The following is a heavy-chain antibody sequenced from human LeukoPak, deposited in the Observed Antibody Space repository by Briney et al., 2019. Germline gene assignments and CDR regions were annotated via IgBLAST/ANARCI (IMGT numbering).Heavy chain of an antibody. J-gene: IGHJ6*02. CDR3: AKASRLYYGMDV. Sequence: PGGSLRLSCAASGFTFDDYAMHWVRQAPGKGLEWVSGISWNSGSIGYADSVKGRFTISRDNAKNSLYLQMNSLRAEDTALYYCAKASRLYYGMDVWGQGTTVTVS. CDR2: ISWNSGSI. D-gene: IGHD6-19*01. CDR1: GFTFDDYA. V-gene: IGHV3-9*01.